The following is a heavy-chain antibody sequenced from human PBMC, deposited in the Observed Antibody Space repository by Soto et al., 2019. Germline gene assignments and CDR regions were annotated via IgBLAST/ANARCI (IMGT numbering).Heavy chain of an antibody. V-gene: IGHV4-4*07. D-gene: IGHD1-20*01. CDR1: GGSIRNYF. CDR3: VRDVESPGISGSWGAFEI. J-gene: IGHJ3*02. Sequence: QVQLQESGPGLVKPSETLSLICTVSGGSIRNYFWTWIRQPAGKGLEWIGRIYSSGNTVYNASLKSRVTMSIEMSKNQCSLKQSSMTAADTAVYYCVRDVESPGISGSWGAFEIWGQGTVVTVSS. CDR2: IYSSGNT.